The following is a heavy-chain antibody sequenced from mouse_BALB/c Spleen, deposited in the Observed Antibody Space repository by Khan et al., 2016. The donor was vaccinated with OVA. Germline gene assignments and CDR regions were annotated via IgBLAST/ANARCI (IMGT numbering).Heavy chain of an antibody. V-gene: IGHV1-7*01. CDR2: INPSTGYT. Sequence: QVQLKQSGAELAKPGASVKMSCKASGYTFTTYWMHWVKQRPGQGLEWIGYINPSTGYTDYNQKFTDKASLTTDKSSSTAYMQLSSLTSEDSAAYYCTRRGLYGICAYWGQGTLVTVSA. J-gene: IGHJ3*01. CDR3: TRRGLYGICAY. D-gene: IGHD2-1*01. CDR1: GYTFTTYW.